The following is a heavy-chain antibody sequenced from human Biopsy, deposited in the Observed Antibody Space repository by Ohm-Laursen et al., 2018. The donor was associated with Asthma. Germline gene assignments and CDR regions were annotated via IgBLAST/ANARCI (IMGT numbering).Heavy chain of an antibody. V-gene: IGHV1-69*01. CDR2: IMTVFGTT. CDR3: ARCQVGYSSGWSLLLKKIYYSGMDV. D-gene: IGHD6-19*01. CDR1: GGTFSNFA. Sequence: SVKVSCKTPGGTFSNFAISWVRQAPGQGLEWLGGIMTVFGTTHYAQKVQGRVTITADESPSTAYMEVTSLRSEDTAIYYCARCQVGYSSGWSLLLKKIYYSGMDVWGQGTAVTVSS. J-gene: IGHJ6*02.